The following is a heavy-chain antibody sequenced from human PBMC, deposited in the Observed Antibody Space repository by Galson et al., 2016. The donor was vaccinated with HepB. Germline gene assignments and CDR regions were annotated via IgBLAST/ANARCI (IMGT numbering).Heavy chain of an antibody. CDR2: ISYDGSKK. V-gene: IGHV3-30*18. J-gene: IGHJ6*02. D-gene: IGHD3-10*01. Sequence: SLRLSCAASAFTFISYGMHWVRQAPGKGLQWVALISYDGSKKYYADSVKGRFTISRDNSHNTPYLQMNSVRADDTAVYYCAKVELNSKQYYYYGMDVWGQGTTVTVSS. CDR1: AFTFISYG. CDR3: AKVELNSKQYYYYGMDV.